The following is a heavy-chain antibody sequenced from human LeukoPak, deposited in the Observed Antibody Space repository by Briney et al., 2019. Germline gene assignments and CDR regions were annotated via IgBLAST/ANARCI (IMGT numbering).Heavy chain of an antibody. J-gene: IGHJ4*02. Sequence: SVKVSCKASGGTFSSYAISWVRQAPGQGLEWMGRIIPIFGTANYAQKFQGRVTITTDESTSTAYMGLSSLRSEDTAVYYCARDPSPYSGSYYDDYWGQGTLVTVSS. V-gene: IGHV1-69*05. CDR1: GGTFSSYA. CDR2: IIPIFGTA. D-gene: IGHD1-26*01. CDR3: ARDPSPYSGSYYDDY.